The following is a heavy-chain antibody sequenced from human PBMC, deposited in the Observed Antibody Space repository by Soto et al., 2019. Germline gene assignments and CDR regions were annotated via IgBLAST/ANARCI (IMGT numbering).Heavy chain of an antibody. D-gene: IGHD6-19*01. J-gene: IGHJ4*02. CDR1: GYTFTNYA. V-gene: IGHV1-3*01. CDR3: ARGSQQQWLVLDY. Sequence: GASVKVSCKASGYTFTNYAIHWVRQAPGQRLEWMGWINAGNGNTKYSQKFQGRVTFTRDTSASTVYMELSSLSSEDTAVFYCARGSQQQWLVLDYWGQGTLVTVSS. CDR2: INAGNGNT.